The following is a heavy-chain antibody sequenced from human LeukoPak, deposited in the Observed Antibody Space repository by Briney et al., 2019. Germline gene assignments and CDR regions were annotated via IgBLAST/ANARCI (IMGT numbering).Heavy chain of an antibody. V-gene: IGHV3-9*01. J-gene: IGHJ6*02. Sequence: GGSLRLSCAASGFPFYDYAMHWVRQPPGEGVEWVSGISWNSGNIRYAGSVKGRFTISRDNAKNSLYLQMNSLRAEDTALYYCARGPPLRDYGMDVWGQGTTVTVSS. CDR2: ISWNSGNI. CDR1: GFPFYDYA. CDR3: ARGPPLRDYGMDV. D-gene: IGHD2-21*02.